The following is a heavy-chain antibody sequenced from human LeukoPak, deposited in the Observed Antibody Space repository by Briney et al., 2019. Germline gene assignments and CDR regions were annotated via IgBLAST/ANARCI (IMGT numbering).Heavy chain of an antibody. CDR1: GSPFGSMP. J-gene: IGHJ2*01. Sequence: GGSLNSSWEAPGSPFGSMPRTWFGQPQGKGLSWASGISGSGGGTYYADSVKGRFTISRDNSKNTLYLQMNSLRAEDTAVYYCAKVAGNWYFDLWGRGTLVTVSS. D-gene: IGHD2-15*01. V-gene: IGHV3-23*01. CDR3: AKVAGNWYFDL. CDR2: ISGSGGGT.